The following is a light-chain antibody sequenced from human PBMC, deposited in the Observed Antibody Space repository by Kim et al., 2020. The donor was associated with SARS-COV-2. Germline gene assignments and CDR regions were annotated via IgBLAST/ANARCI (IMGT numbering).Light chain of an antibody. CDR3: QQYNDWPLLT. CDR1: QRVRYN. Sequence: PRDRVTLSRRASQRVRYNLAWYQQRPGQAPRLLIYGASTRATDVSDRFSGSGSGTEFTLTIRSLQSEDLAVYYCQQYNDWPLLTFGGGTKVDIK. V-gene: IGKV3-15*01. CDR2: GAS. J-gene: IGKJ4*01.